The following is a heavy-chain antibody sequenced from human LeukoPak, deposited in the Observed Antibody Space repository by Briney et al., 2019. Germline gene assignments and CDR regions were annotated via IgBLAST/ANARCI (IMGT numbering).Heavy chain of an antibody. D-gene: IGHD5-12*01. CDR2: IYYSGST. V-gene: IGHV4-31*03. CDR1: GGSISSGGYY. J-gene: IGHJ5*02. Sequence: PSETLSLTCTVSGGSISSGGYYWSWIRQHPGKGLEWIGYIYYSGSTYYNPSLKSRVTISVDTSKNQFSLKLSSVTAADTAVYYCARAGSGYEDWFDPWGQGTLVTVSS. CDR3: ARAGSGYEDWFDP.